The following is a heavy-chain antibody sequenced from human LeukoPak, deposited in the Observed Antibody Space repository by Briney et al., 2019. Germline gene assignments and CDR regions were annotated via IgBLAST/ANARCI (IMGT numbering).Heavy chain of an antibody. D-gene: IGHD5-18*01. CDR2: IIPILGIA. CDR1: GGTFSSYA. V-gene: IGHV1-69*04. CDR3: ARDTAMVTFLFDY. Sequence: ASVKVSCKASGGTFSSYAISWVRQAPGQGLEWMGRIIPILGIANYAQKFQGRVTITADKSTSTAYMELSSLRSEGTAVYYCARDTAMVTFLFDYWGQGTLVTVSS. J-gene: IGHJ4*02.